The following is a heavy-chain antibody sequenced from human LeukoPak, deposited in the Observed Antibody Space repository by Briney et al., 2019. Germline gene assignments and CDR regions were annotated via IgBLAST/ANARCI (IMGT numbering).Heavy chain of an antibody. CDR3: ARGGQWLPQRAFDI. J-gene: IGHJ3*02. CDR1: GFTFSSYG. V-gene: IGHV3-33*01. CDR2: IWYDGSNK. D-gene: IGHD6-19*01. Sequence: PGRPLRLSCAASGFTFSSYGMHWVRQAAGNGLEWVAVIWYDGSNKYYADSVKGRFTISRDNSKNTLYLQMNSLRAEDTAVYYCARGGQWLPQRAFDIWGQGTMVTVSS.